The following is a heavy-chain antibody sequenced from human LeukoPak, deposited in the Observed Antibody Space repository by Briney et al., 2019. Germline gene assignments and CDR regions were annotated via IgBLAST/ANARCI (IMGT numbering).Heavy chain of an antibody. CDR2: IYYSGTT. CDR3: ARGLHGYSYVLDS. CDR1: GGSIGTYF. D-gene: IGHD5-18*01. Sequence: PSETLSLTCTVSGGSIGTYFWSWIRQPPGKGLEWIGYIYYSGTTNYYPFLKSRVTISVDTSKNQFSLKLTSVTAADTAVYYCARGLHGYSYVLDSWGQGTLVTVSS. J-gene: IGHJ4*02. V-gene: IGHV4-59*01.